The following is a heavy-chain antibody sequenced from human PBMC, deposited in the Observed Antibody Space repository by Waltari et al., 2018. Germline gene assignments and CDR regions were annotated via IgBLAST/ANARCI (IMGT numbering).Heavy chain of an antibody. J-gene: IGHJ6*02. Sequence: EVQLVESGGGLIQPGGSLRLSCAASGFTVSSNYMSWVRQAPGKGVEWVSVIYSGGSTNYADSVKGRFTISRDNSKNTLYLQMNSLRAEDTAVYYCARDNLRIAVAGTPMDVWGQGTTVTVSS. V-gene: IGHV3-53*01. CDR1: GFTVSSNY. CDR3: ARDNLRIAVAGTPMDV. CDR2: IYSGGST. D-gene: IGHD6-19*01.